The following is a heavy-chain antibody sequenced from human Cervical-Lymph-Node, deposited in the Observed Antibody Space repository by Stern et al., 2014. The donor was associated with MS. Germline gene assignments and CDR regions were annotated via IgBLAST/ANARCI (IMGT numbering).Heavy chain of an antibody. CDR2: VDWDDRK. D-gene: IGHD3-22*01. CDR1: GFSLSTSGVC. CDR3: ARMNYSDTSGFYFFDY. Sequence: QVTLRESGPALVRPAQTLTLTCTFSGFSLSTSGVCVSWIRQPPGKALEWLALVDWDDRKFYSTSLKTRLTISTDTSRNQVVLIMTNMDPVDTATFYCARMNYSDTSGFYFFDYWGQGTLVTVSS. V-gene: IGHV2-70*01. J-gene: IGHJ4*02.